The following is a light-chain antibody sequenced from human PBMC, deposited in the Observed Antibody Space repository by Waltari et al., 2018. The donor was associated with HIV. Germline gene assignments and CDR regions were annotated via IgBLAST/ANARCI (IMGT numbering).Light chain of an antibody. CDR3: QSTDISGTFAV. CDR1: ASPKQF. CDR2: KDT. V-gene: IGLV3-25*03. Sequence: SYELTQPPSVSVSPGQTAQITCPGDASPKQFVYGYRQKPGQAPLLVMYKDTERPSGIPERFTGSSSGTSVTLTINGVQAEDEGDYYCQSTDISGTFAVFGAGTKVTVL. J-gene: IGLJ1*01.